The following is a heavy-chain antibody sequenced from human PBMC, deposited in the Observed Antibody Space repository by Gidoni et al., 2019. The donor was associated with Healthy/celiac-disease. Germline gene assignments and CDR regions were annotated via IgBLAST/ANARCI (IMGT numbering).Heavy chain of an antibody. D-gene: IGHD3-10*01. CDR1: GFSLSTSGVG. J-gene: IGHJ6*03. V-gene: IGHV2-5*02. CDR3: AHRRGVRGVGGGYYYYMDV. Sequence: QITLKESGPTLVKPTQTLTLTCTFSGFSLSTSGVGVGWIRQPPGKALEWLALIYWDDDKRYSPSLKSRLTITKDTSKNQVVLTMTNMDPVDTATYYCAHRRGVRGVGGGYYYYMDVWGKGTTVTVSS. CDR2: IYWDDDK.